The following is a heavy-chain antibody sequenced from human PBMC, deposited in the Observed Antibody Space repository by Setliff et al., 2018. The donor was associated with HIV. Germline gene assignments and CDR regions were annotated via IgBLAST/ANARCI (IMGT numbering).Heavy chain of an antibody. CDR2: ISAYNGNT. V-gene: IGHV1-18*01. D-gene: IGHD3-9*01. CDR3: AGYALRYFDWLGSWFDP. Sequence: GASVKVSCKASGYTFTSYGISWVRRAPGQGLEWMGWISAYNGNTNYAQKLQGRVTMTTDTSTSTAYMELRSLRSDDTAVYYCAGYALRYFDWLGSWFDPWGQGTLVTVS. CDR1: GYTFTSYG. J-gene: IGHJ5*02.